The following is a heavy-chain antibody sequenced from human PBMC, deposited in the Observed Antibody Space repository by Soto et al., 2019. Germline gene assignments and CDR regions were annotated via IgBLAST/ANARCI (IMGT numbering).Heavy chain of an antibody. CDR3: ARTYDSSGYLQMGGFDY. Sequence: SETLSLTCTVSGGSISSGGYYWSWIRQHPGKGLEWIGYIYYSGSTYYNPSLKSRVTISVDTSKNQFSLKLSSVTAADTAVYYCARTYDSSGYLQMGGFDYWGQGTLVTVSS. D-gene: IGHD3-22*01. CDR1: GGSISSGGYY. CDR2: IYYSGST. V-gene: IGHV4-31*03. J-gene: IGHJ4*02.